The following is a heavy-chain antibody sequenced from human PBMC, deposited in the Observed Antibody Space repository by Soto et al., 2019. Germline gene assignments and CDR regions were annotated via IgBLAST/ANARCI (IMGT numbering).Heavy chain of an antibody. V-gene: IGHV1-46*01. CDR1: GCTFTSYY. J-gene: IGHJ5*02. Sequence: ASVKVCCKASGCTFTSYYIHWVRQAPGQGLEWMGIINPSGGSTSYAQKFQGRVTMTRDTSTSTVYMELSRLRSEDTAVYYCARDQRSTIATRYWFDPWGQGTLVTVSS. CDR2: INPSGGST. D-gene: IGHD6-6*01. CDR3: ARDQRSTIATRYWFDP.